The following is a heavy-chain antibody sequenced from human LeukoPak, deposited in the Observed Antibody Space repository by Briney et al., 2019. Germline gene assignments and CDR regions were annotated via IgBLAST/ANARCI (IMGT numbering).Heavy chain of an antibody. D-gene: IGHD6-13*01. Sequence: ASVKVSCKASGYTFTSYGISWVRQAPGQGLEWMGWISAYNGNTNYAQKLQGRVTMTTDTSTSTAYMELRSLRSDDTAVYYCARDHGAAAGVRNAGAFDYWGQGTLVTVSS. J-gene: IGHJ4*02. CDR2: ISAYNGNT. V-gene: IGHV1-18*01. CDR1: GYTFTSYG. CDR3: ARDHGAAAGVRNAGAFDY.